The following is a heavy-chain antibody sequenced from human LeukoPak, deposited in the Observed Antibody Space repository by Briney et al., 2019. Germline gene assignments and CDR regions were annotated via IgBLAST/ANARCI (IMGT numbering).Heavy chain of an antibody. J-gene: IGHJ6*03. CDR2: VYFSGIT. CDR3: ARVVGKMPSNYYMDV. V-gene: IGHV4-39*07. Sequence: PSETLSLTCTVSNGSISSSAYYWGWVRQSPGKGLQWIGSVYFSGITYYNESLKSRLTISVDKSKNQFSLKLSSVTAADTAVYYCARVVGKMPSNYYMDVWGKGTTVTVSS. D-gene: IGHD1-26*01. CDR1: NGSISSSAYY.